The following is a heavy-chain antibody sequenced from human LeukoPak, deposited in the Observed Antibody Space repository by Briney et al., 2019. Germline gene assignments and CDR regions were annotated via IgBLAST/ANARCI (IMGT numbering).Heavy chain of an antibody. CDR1: DFTFSRYG. D-gene: IGHD2-2*01. CDR2: IRYDGSNK. V-gene: IGHV3-30*02. CDR3: AKDEYIVVVPAATANWFDP. J-gene: IGHJ5*02. Sequence: GGSLRLSCAASDFTFSRYGFHWVRQAPGKGLEWVAFIRYDGSNKYYADSVKGRFTISRDNSKNTLYLQMNSLRAEDTAVYYCAKDEYIVVVPAATANWFDPWGQGTLVTVSS.